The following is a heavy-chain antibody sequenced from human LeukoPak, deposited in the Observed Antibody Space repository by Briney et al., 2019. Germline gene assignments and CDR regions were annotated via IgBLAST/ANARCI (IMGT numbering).Heavy chain of an antibody. V-gene: IGHV3-23*01. CDR1: GFTFSSYA. J-gene: IGHJ6*03. D-gene: IGHD2-21*02. Sequence: GGSLRLSCAASGFTFSSYAMSWVRQAPGKGLEWVPGISGSGGSTDYADSVKGRFTISRDNSKNTLYLQMNSLRAEDTAVYYCAKGSVTGDNYYYYMDVWGKGTTVTVSS. CDR3: AKGSVTGDNYYYYMDV. CDR2: ISGSGGST.